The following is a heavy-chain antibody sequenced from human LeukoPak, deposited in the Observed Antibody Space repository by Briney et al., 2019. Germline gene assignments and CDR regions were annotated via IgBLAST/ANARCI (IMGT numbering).Heavy chain of an antibody. CDR1: GFTFSSYS. V-gene: IGHV3-30*18. D-gene: IGHD1-26*01. Sequence: GGSLRLSCAASGFTFSSYSIHWVRQAPGKGLEWVAVISYDGSNKYYADSVKGRSTISRDNSKNTLYLQMNSLRAEDTAVYYCAKDWGWELLYYDYWGQGTLVTVSS. J-gene: IGHJ4*02. CDR3: AKDWGWELLYYDY. CDR2: ISYDGSNK.